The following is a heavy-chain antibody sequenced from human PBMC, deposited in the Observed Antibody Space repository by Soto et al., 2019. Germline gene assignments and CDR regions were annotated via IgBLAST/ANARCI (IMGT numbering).Heavy chain of an antibody. CDR3: ARDQLSSGLYVWFDP. V-gene: IGHV4-59*01. D-gene: IGHD6-25*01. CDR2: IYYDGST. Sequence: HVQLQESRTGLVKPSETLSLTCTVSGVSISTYYWSWIRQPPGKGLEWIGYIYYDGSTSYNPSLRSRVTISVDTSKNQFSLILSSVTSADTAVYYCARDQLSSGLYVWFDPWGQGTLVTVSS. J-gene: IGHJ5*02. CDR1: GVSISTYY.